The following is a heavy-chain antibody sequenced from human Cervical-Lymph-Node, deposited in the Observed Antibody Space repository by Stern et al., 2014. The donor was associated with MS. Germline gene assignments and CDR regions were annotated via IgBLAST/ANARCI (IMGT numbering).Heavy chain of an antibody. J-gene: IGHJ4*02. V-gene: IGHV3-30*04. CDR1: GFIFSSYT. CDR2: FTYDGNK. Sequence: VQLVETGGGVVQPGRSLTLSCAASGFIFSSYTFPWFRQAPGKGLEWVSVFTYDGNKYYADSVKGRFTISRDNSKTTLYLQMDNLRLEDTAMYYCVRDWPSNLDYWGQGTLVTVSS. CDR3: VRDWPSNLDY. D-gene: IGHD1-14*01.